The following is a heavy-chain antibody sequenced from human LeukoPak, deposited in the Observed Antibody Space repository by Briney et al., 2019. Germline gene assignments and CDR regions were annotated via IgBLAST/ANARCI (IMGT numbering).Heavy chain of an antibody. CDR1: GGTFSSYA. CDR3: ARDRGEVGYSGNELESSWFDP. J-gene: IGHJ5*02. D-gene: IGHD5-12*01. Sequence: ASVKVSCKASGGTFSSYAISWVRQAPGQGLEWMGRIIPIFGTANYAQKFQGRVTITTDESTSTAYMELSSLRSEDTAVYYCARDRGEVGYSGNELESSWFDPWGQGTLVTVSS. V-gene: IGHV1-69*05. CDR2: IIPIFGTA.